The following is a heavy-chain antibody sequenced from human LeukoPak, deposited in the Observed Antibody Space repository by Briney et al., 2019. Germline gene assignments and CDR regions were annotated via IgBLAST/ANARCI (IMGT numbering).Heavy chain of an antibody. J-gene: IGHJ4*02. CDR1: GFTFSSYA. CDR3: AKGSTAITLFDY. V-gene: IGHV3-23*01. Sequence: GGSLRLSCAASGFTFSSYAMTWVRQAPAKGLEWVSAISGSGRSTYYADSVKGRFTISRDNSKNTLYLQMNSLRAEDTAVYYCAKGSTAITLFDYWGQGTLVSVSS. D-gene: IGHD2-21*02. CDR2: ISGSGRST.